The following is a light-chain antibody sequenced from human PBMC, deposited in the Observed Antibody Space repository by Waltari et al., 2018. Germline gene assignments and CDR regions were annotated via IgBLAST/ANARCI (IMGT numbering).Light chain of an antibody. J-gene: IGKJ1*01. Sequence: DIVMTQSPDSLAVSLGERATLNCKPSQILLVSSDSKNFLASYQQKPGQSPKLLIHWAYTRESGVPDRFRGSGSGPDFTLTLNTLQGEDVAVYYCQHYFSTPPTFGQGTKVEIK. CDR1: QILLVSSDSKNF. CDR2: WAY. V-gene: IGKV4-1*01. CDR3: QHYFSTPPT.